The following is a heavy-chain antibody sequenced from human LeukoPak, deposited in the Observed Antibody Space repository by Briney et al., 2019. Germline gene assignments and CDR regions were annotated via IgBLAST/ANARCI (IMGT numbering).Heavy chain of an antibody. CDR1: GGSISSSNW. CDR3: ARAKVLDIVVVVAATNFDY. V-gene: IGHV4-4*02. CDR2: IYHSGST. D-gene: IGHD2-15*01. Sequence: SETLSLTCAVSGGSISSSNWWSWVRQPPGKGLEWIGEIYHSGSTNYNPSLKSRVTISVDKSKNQFSLKLSSVTAADTAVYYCARAKVLDIVVVVAATNFDYWGQGTLVTVSS. J-gene: IGHJ4*02.